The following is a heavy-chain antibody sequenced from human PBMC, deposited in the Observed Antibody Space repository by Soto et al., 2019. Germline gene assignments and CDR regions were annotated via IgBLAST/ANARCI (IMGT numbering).Heavy chain of an antibody. CDR3: ARYCSVCSCYSVWFDP. CDR2: IYYSGST. V-gene: IGHV4-31*03. CDR1: GGSISSGGYY. Sequence: QVQLQESGPGLVKPSQTLSLTCTVSGGSISSGGYYWSWIRQHPGKGLEWIGYIYYSGSTYYNPSLKSRVTISVDTYKNQFSLKLSSVTAADTDVYYCARYCSVCSCYSVWFDPWGQGTLVTVSS. J-gene: IGHJ5*02. D-gene: IGHD2-15*01.